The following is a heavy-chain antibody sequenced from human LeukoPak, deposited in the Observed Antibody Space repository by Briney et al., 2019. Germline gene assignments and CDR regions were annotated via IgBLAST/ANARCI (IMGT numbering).Heavy chain of an antibody. Sequence: SGTLSLTCAVSGGSISYYHWSWIRQPPGKGLEWIGYIYHRGSTNYNPSLKSRVTMSVDTSKNQFYLKLSSVTAADTAVYYCARGRAASGSYGGEQAESYFDYWRQGTVVSVPS. D-gene: IGHD3-10*01. V-gene: IGHV4-59*12. CDR1: GGSISYYH. J-gene: IGHJ4*02. CDR3: ARGRAASGSYGGEQAESYFDY. CDR2: IYHRGST.